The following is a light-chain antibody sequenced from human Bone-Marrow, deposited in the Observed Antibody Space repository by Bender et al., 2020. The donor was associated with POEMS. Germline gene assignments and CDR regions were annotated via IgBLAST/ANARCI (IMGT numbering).Light chain of an antibody. CDR3: QACDTYSVI. Sequence: SYEVTQPPSVSVSPGQTASITCSGDDLGDKYVAWYQQKPGQSPVLVIYQDTKRPSGTPERFSGSNSGNTATLTISGTQAMDEADYYCQACDTYSVIFGGGTKLTVL. V-gene: IGLV3-1*01. CDR1: DLGDKY. CDR2: QDT. J-gene: IGLJ2*01.